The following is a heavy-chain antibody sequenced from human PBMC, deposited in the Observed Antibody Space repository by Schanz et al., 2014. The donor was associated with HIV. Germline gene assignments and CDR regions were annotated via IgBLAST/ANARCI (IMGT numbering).Heavy chain of an antibody. CDR2: ISESGGRS. V-gene: IGHV3-23*01. D-gene: IGHD3-22*01. CDR1: GFTFNNYA. J-gene: IGHJ4*02. Sequence: DVQLLDSGGGLVQPGGSLRLSCVASGFTFNNYAMTWVRQAPGKGLEWVSSISESGGRSYYADSVNGRFTISRDNSKNTLSLQMTALRTEDTAIYYCAKPEYDSSGNSQTHFDYWGQGTLVSVSS. CDR3: AKPEYDSSGNSQTHFDY.